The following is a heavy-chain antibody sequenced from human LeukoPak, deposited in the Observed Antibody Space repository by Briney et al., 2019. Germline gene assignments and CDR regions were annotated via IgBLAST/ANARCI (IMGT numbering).Heavy chain of an antibody. V-gene: IGHV3-23*01. J-gene: IGHJ4*02. CDR2: ISGSGGST. CDR3: AKDRRSSGWYSPFDY. D-gene: IGHD6-19*01. Sequence: PGGSLRLSCAASGFTFSSYTMTWVRQAPGKGLEWVSGISGSGGSTYYADSVKGRFTISRDNSKNTLYLQMNSLRAEDTAVYYCAKDRRSSGWYSPFDYWGQGTLVTVSS. CDR1: GFTFSSYT.